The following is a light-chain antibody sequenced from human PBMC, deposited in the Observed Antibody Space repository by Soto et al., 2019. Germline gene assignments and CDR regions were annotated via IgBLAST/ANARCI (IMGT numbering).Light chain of an antibody. CDR3: QQRSNWPQLT. J-gene: IGKJ4*01. Sequence: EIVLTQSPATLSLSPGERAALSCRASQSVSSYLAWYQQKPGQAPRLLIYGASNRATGIPARFSGSGSGTDFTLTISSLEPADFAVYYCQQRSNWPQLTFGGGTKVEIK. V-gene: IGKV3-11*01. CDR1: QSVSSY. CDR2: GAS.